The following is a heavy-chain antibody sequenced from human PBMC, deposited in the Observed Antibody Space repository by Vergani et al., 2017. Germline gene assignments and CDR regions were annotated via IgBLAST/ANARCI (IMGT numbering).Heavy chain of an antibody. CDR1: GGTFSSYA. D-gene: IGHD2-15*01. CDR2: IIPIFGTA. CDR3: ARLSVTGYCSGGSCYPFDY. V-gene: IGHV1-69*01. Sequence: QVQLVQSGAEVKKPGSSVKVSCKASGGTFSSYAISWVRQAPGQGLEWMGGIIPIFGTAHYAQKFQGRVTITADESTSTAYMELSSLRSEDTAVYYCARLSVTGYCSGGSCYPFDYWGQGTLVTVSS. J-gene: IGHJ4*02.